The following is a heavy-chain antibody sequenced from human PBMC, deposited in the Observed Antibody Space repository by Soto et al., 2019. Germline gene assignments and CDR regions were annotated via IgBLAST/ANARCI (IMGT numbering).Heavy chain of an antibody. J-gene: IGHJ6*02. CDR3: ARECFQAFQLHQYPSNGMDV. D-gene: IGHD1-1*01. CDR1: GYTFTSYG. Sequence: VASVKVSCKASGYTFTSYGISWVRQAPGQGLEWMGWISAYNGNTNYAQKLQGRVTMTTDTSTSTAYMELRSLRSDDTAVYYCARECFQAFQLHQYPSNGMDVCGQGTLGSVS. CDR2: ISAYNGNT. V-gene: IGHV1-18*04.